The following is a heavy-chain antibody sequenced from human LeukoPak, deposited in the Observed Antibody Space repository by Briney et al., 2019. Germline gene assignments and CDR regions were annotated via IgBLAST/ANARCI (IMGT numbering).Heavy chain of an antibody. D-gene: IGHD3-3*01. V-gene: IGHV3-23*01. CDR2: ISGSGAST. J-gene: IGHJ4*02. Sequence: PGGSLRLSCAASGFTFSSYAMSWVRQAPGRGLEWVSAISGSGASTYYADSVKGRFTISRDNSKNTLYLQMNSLRAEDTAVYYCANGTYYDFWSGPKYYFDYWGQGTLVTVSS. CDR3: ANGTYYDFWSGPKYYFDY. CDR1: GFTFSSYA.